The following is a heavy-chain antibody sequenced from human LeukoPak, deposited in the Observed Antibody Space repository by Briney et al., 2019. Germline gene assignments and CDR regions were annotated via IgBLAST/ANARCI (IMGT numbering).Heavy chain of an antibody. Sequence: GGSLRLSCAASGFTFRTYWMSWVRQAPGKGLEWVANIKQDESEKYYMGSVKGRFTISRDNAKNSLYLQMDSLRAEDTAVYYCARGLTVAGTAIFDYWGQGTLVTVSS. CDR3: ARGLTVAGTAIFDY. D-gene: IGHD6-19*01. J-gene: IGHJ4*02. CDR2: IKQDESEK. V-gene: IGHV3-7*03. CDR1: GFTFRTYW.